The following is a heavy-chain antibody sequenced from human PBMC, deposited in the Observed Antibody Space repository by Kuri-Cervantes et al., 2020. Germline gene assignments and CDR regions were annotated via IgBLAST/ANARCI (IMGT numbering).Heavy chain of an antibody. D-gene: IGHD6-19*01. CDR2: MNPNSGNT. CDR3: ATSVAGTVGH. J-gene: IGHJ5*02. Sequence: ASVKVSCKASGYTFTGYYMHWVRQAPGQGLEWMGWMNPNSGNTNYAQKLQGRVTMTTDTSTSTAYLELRSLRSYDTAVHYCATSVAGTVGHWGQGTLVTVSS. CDR1: GYTFTGYY. V-gene: IGHV1-18*04.